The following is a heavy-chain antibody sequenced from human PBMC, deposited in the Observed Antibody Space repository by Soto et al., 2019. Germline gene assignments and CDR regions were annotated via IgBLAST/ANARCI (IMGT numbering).Heavy chain of an antibody. D-gene: IGHD1-1*01. CDR3: PRETGRYAYYFHD. CDR2: IIPIFDTA. J-gene: IGHJ4*02. CDR1: GGTFSSYA. V-gene: IGHV1-69*13. Sequence: SVKVSCKASGGTFSSYAISWVRQAPGQGLEWMGGIIPIFDTANYAQKFQGRVTITADESTSTAYMELSSLRSEDTAVYECPRETGRYAYYFHDWRQVPLVPVS.